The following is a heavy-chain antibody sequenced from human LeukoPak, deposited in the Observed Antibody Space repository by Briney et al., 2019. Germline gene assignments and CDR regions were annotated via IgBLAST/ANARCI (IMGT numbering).Heavy chain of an antibody. CDR3: ASAAVYGDPTNPYFDY. CDR1: GGTFNTYA. Sequence: ASVKVSCKASGGTFNTYAISWVRQAPGQGLEWLGGIIPILGTGNYAQNFQGRVTMTRDTSINTAFMDLSRLRSDDSAVYYCASAAVYGDPTNPYFDYWGQGTLVTVSS. CDR2: IIPILGTG. V-gene: IGHV1-69*05. J-gene: IGHJ4*02. D-gene: IGHD4-17*01.